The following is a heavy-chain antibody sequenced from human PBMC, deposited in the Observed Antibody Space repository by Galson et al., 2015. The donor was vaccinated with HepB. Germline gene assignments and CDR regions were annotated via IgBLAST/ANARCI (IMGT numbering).Heavy chain of an antibody. J-gene: IGHJ4*02. D-gene: IGHD3-10*01. CDR2: MNPNSGNT. CDR3: ARGSWFGVFDY. Sequence: SVKVSCKASGYTFTGYYMHWVRQAPGQGLEWMGWMNPNSGNTGYAQKFQGRVTMTRNTSISTAYMELSSLRSEDTAVYYCARGSWFGVFDYWGQGTLVTVSS. CDR1: GYTFTGYY. V-gene: IGHV1-8*02.